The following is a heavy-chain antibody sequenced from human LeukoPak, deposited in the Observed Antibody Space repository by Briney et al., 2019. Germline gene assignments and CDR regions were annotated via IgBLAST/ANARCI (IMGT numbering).Heavy chain of an antibody. CDR3: AGKRSFDL. CDR1: GDSVSSYY. D-gene: IGHD3-9*01. CDR2: IYYSESA. V-gene: IGHV4-59*02. J-gene: IGHJ4*02. Sequence: PSETLSLTCTVSGDSVSSYYWSWIRQPPGKRLEWIGCIYYSESATYNPSFKSRVTISLDTSKNQFFLKLSSVTAADTAVYYCAGKRSFDLWGQGTLVTVSS.